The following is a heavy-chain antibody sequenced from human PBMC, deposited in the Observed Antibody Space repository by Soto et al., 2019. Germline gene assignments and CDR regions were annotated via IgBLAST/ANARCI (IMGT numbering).Heavy chain of an antibody. D-gene: IGHD6-6*01. Sequence: SETLSLTCTVSGGAIYSPSYYWGWIRQTPGKGLEYMGSIYYSGSTFNNPFLGRRVVISLDASKKQVSLNLSSATAADTAVYYCARLSGRRYFQYWGQGALVTVSS. J-gene: IGHJ4*02. CDR3: ARLSGRRYFQY. CDR1: GGAIYSPSYY. CDR2: IYYSGST. V-gene: IGHV4-39*01.